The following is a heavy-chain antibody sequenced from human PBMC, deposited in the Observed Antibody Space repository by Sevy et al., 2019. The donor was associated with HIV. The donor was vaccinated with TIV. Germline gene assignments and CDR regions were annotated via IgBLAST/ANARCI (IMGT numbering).Heavy chain of an antibody. J-gene: IGHJ6*02. V-gene: IGHV3-30*03. CDR1: AFTFSTYG. CDR2: ISFDGSHK. D-gene: IGHD3-3*01. Sequence: GGSLRLSCVASAFTFSTYGMHWVRPAPGKGLEWVSVISFDGSHKYYADSVKGRCTVSRDNSKNTLNLQMNSLRAEDTAVYYCARDLRPHLLYSDFWSGYSGMDVWGQGTTVTVSS. CDR3: ARDLRPHLLYSDFWSGYSGMDV.